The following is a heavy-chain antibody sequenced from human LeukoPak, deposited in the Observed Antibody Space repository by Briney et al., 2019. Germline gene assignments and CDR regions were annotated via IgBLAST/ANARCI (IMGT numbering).Heavy chain of an antibody. J-gene: IGHJ6*02. CDR3: ARAMARGPTTDYGMDV. D-gene: IGHD3-10*01. CDR2: IWYDGSNK. CDR1: GFTFSSYG. Sequence: QPGRSLRLSCAASGFTFSSYGMHWVRQAPGKGLEWVAVIWYDGSNKYYADSVKGRFTISRDNSKNTLYLQMNSLRAEDTAVYYCARAMARGPTTDYGMDVWGQGTTVTVSS. V-gene: IGHV3-33*08.